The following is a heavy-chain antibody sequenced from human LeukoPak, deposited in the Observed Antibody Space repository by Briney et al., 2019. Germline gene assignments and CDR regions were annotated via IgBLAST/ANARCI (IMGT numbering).Heavy chain of an antibody. D-gene: IGHD4-23*01. CDR2: INSDGTSI. Sequence: GRSLRLSCAASGFTFSDYWMHWVRQAPGKGLVWVSRINSDGTSISYADSVKGRFTISRDNAKNTLYLQMNSLRAEDSAVYYCARDRWNFDHWGQGTLVTVSS. V-gene: IGHV3-74*01. J-gene: IGHJ4*02. CDR1: GFTFSDYW. CDR3: ARDRWNFDH.